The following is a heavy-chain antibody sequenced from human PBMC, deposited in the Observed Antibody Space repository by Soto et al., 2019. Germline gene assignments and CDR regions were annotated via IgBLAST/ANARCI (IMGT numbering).Heavy chain of an antibody. Sequence: LRLSCAASGFTFSSYAVSWVRQAPGKGLEWVSAISGSGGSTYYADSVKGRFTISRDNSKNTLYLQMNSLRAEDTAVYCCAKSNTYCSGGSCSEYFRHWGQGTLVTVSS. CDR2: ISGSGGST. D-gene: IGHD2-15*01. CDR1: GFTFSSYA. V-gene: IGHV3-23*01. CDR3: AKSNTYCSGGSCSEYFRH. J-gene: IGHJ1*01.